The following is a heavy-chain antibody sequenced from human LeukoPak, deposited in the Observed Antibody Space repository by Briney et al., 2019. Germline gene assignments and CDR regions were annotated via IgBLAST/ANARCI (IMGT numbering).Heavy chain of an antibody. J-gene: IGHJ4*02. V-gene: IGHV1-69*04. CDR3: AIDRYDSSGYY. D-gene: IGHD3-22*01. CDR1: GGTFSRYA. CDR2: IIPFLGIA. Sequence: SVKVSCKPSGGTFSRYAIIWVRQAPGHGLEGVGRIIPFLGIANYAQKFQGRVTITADKSTSTGYMELSSLRSEDTVVYYCAIDRYDSSGYYWGQGTLVTVSP.